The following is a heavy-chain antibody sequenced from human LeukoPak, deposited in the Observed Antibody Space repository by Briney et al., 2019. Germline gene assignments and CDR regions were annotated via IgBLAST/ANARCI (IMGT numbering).Heavy chain of an antibody. CDR2: IGGAGST. J-gene: IGHJ6*02. V-gene: IGHV3-23*01. CDR1: GFTFSAFA. Sequence: PGASLRLSCAASGFTFSAFAMSWVRQAPGKGLEWVSAIGGAGSTYYADSVKGRFTISRDNSKKTLYLQMNSLRAEDTAVYYCAKESFAAGCSSTSCYPRPPHYCYYGMDVWGQGTTVTVSS. CDR3: AKESFAAGCSSTSCYPRPPHYCYYGMDV. D-gene: IGHD2-2*01.